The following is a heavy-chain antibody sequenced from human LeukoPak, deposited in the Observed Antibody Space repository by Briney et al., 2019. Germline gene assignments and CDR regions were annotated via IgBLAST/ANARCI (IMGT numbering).Heavy chain of an antibody. D-gene: IGHD1-26*01. Sequence: SETLSLTCTVSGGSISSYYWSWIRQPPGKGLEWMGYIYHTGSTNYNPSLKSRVTISVDTSKNQFSLKLSSVTAADTAVYHCARTYSETSIDYWGQGTLVTVSS. V-gene: IGHV4-59*01. J-gene: IGHJ4*02. CDR3: ARTYSETSIDY. CDR1: GGSISSYY. CDR2: IYHTGST.